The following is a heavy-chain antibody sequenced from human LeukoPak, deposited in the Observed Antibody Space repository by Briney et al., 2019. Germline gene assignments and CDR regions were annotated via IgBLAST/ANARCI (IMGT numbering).Heavy chain of an antibody. J-gene: IGHJ5*02. Sequence: GGSLRLSCAASGFTFSSYWMSWVRQAPGKGLEWVANIKEDGSEKYYVDSVKGRFTISRDNAKSSLYLQMNSLRAEDMALYYCAKDRGSSWYLGWFDPWGQGTLVTVSS. CDR1: GFTFSSYW. V-gene: IGHV3-7*03. CDR2: IKEDGSEK. D-gene: IGHD6-13*01. CDR3: AKDRGSSWYLGWFDP.